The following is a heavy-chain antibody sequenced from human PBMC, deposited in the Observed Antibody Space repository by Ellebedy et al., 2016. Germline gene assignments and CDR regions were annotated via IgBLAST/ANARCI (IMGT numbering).Heavy chain of an antibody. CDR1: GGSISSYY. CDR3: ATLDYGGNLGWFDP. V-gene: IGHV4-59*08. CDR2: IYYSGST. Sequence: SETLSLTXTVSGGSISSYYWSWIRQPPGKGLEWIGYIYYSGSTNYNPSLKSRVTISVDTSKNQFSLKLSSVTAADTAVYYCATLDYGGNLGWFDPWGQGTLVTVSS. J-gene: IGHJ5*02. D-gene: IGHD4-23*01.